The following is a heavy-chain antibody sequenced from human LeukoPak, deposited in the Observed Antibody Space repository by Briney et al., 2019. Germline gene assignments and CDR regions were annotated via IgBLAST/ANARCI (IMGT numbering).Heavy chain of an antibody. D-gene: IGHD2-15*01. V-gene: IGHV1-46*01. CDR3: ARADHCSGGSCYFDP. CDR2: INPSGGST. J-gene: IGHJ5*02. Sequence: ASVKVSCKASGYTFTSYGISWVRQAPGQGLEWMGIINPSGGSTSYAQKFQGRVTMTRDMSTSTVYMELSSLRSEDTAVYYCARADHCSGGSCYFDPWGQGTLVTVSS. CDR1: GYTFTSYG.